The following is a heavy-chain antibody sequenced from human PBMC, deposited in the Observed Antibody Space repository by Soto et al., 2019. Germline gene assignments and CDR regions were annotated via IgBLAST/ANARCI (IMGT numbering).Heavy chain of an antibody. V-gene: IGHV1-69*01. CDR2: IIPMFDTP. D-gene: IGHD2-21*01. J-gene: IGHJ4*02. CDR3: ARGYSTGYFDY. Sequence: QVQLVQSGAEVKKPGSSMKVSCKTSGGTFSNYYISWVRQAPGQGLEWMGDIIPMFDTPKYAQKFQGRVTITADESTSAAYMGLSSLRAEDTAVYYFARGYSTGYFDYGGQGTLITVSS. CDR1: GGTFSNYY.